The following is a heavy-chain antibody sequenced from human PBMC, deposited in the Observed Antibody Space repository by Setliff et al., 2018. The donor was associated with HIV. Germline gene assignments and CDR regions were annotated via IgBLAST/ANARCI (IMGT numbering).Heavy chain of an antibody. CDR2: IHYRGNT. CDR1: GGSFSGYY. V-gene: IGHV4-59*08. J-gene: IGHJ4*02. Sequence: PSETLSLTCAVYGGSFSGYYWTWIRQPPFKGLEWIGYIHYRGNTDYNPSLKSRVTMSVDTSKNQISLKLSSVTAADTAVYYCARRMSSGSYYDYWGQGTLVTVSS. D-gene: IGHD1-26*01. CDR3: ARRMSSGSYYDY.